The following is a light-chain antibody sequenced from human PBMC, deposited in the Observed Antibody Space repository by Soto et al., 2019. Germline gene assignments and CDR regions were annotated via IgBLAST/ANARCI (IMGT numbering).Light chain of an antibody. V-gene: IGKV1-5*03. J-gene: IGKJ5*01. CDR1: QSISSW. Sequence: DIQMTQSPSTLSASVGDRVTITCRASQSISSWLAWYQQKPGKAPKLLIYKASSLESGVPSRFSGSGSGTEFTLTISSLQPDDFATYYCQQYNSYPLTCGQGTRLESK. CDR3: QQYNSYPLT. CDR2: KAS.